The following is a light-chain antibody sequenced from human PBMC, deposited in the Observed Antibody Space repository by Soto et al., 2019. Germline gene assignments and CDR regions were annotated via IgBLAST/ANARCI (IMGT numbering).Light chain of an antibody. CDR1: QSISDW. Sequence: IPMTQSPSTLFASVGERSNINCPASQSISDWLAWYQQKPGKAPKLLIYKASSLQSGVPSRFSGSGSGTEFTLTTSSLQPEDFATYYCQQYDSYPLTFGGGTKVDIK. CDR2: KAS. CDR3: QQYDSYPLT. V-gene: IGKV1-5*03. J-gene: IGKJ4*01.